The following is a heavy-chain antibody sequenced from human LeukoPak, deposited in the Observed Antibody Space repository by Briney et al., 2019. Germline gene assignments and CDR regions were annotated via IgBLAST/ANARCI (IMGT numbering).Heavy chain of an antibody. CDR3: ATVPGSAGYYGMDV. D-gene: IGHD3-10*01. V-gene: IGHV4-34*01. CDR1: GGSFSGYY. Sequence: PSETLSLTCAVYGGSFSGYYWSWIRQPPGKGLEWIGEINHSGSTNYNPSLKSRVTISVDTSKNQFSLKLSSVTAADTAVYYCATVPGSAGYYGMDVWGQGNTVTVSS. CDR2: INHSGST. J-gene: IGHJ6*02.